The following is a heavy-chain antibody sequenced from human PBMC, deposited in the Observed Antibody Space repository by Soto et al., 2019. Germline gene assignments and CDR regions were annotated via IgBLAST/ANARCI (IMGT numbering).Heavy chain of an antibody. J-gene: IGHJ6*02. CDR1: GGSISSSSYY. V-gene: IGHV4-39*01. Sequence: SETLSLTCTVSGGSISSSSYYWGWIRQPPGKGLEWIGSIYYSGSTYYNPSLKSRVTISVDTSKNQFSLKLSSVTAADTAVYYCARVKGVGITIIGVSYYYYYGMDVWGQGTTVT. D-gene: IGHD3-3*01. CDR3: ARVKGVGITIIGVSYYYYYGMDV. CDR2: IYYSGST.